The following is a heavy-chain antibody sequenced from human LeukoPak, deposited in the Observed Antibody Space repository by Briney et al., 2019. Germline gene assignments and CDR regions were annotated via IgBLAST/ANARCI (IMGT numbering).Heavy chain of an antibody. V-gene: IGHV3-21*01. Sequence: GGSLRLSCAASGFSFSSYSMNWVRQAPGKGLEWVSSISLSSGYIKYADSLKGRFTISRDNARNSLYLQMDSLTAEDTAVYYCARDPYSGAYGDTYYYYMDVWGKGTTVTISS. CDR2: ISLSSGYI. CDR1: GFSFSSYS. CDR3: ARDPYSGAYGDTYYYYMDV. D-gene: IGHD1-26*01. J-gene: IGHJ6*03.